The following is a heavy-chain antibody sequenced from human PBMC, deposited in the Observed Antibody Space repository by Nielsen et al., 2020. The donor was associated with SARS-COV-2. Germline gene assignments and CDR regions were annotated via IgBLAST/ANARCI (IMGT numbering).Heavy chain of an antibody. CDR1: GYTFTSYA. CDR2: INAGNGNT. CDR3: AMSSSWYASYYYYGMDV. V-gene: IGHV1-3*01. D-gene: IGHD6-13*01. J-gene: IGHJ6*02. Sequence: ASVKVSCKASGYTFTSYAMHWVRQAPGQRLEWMGWINAGNGNTKYSQKFQGRVTMTRDTSTSTVYMELSSLRSEDTAVYYCAMSSSWYASYYYYGMDVWGQGTTVTVSS.